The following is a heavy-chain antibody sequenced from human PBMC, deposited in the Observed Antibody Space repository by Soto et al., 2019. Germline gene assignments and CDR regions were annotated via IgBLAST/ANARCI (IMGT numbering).Heavy chain of an antibody. J-gene: IGHJ6*02. CDR2: IYPGDSDT. CDR1: GYNFTSYW. Sequence: PGESMKISCKGSGYNFTSYWIGWVRQKPGKGLEWMGIIYPGDSDTRYSPSFQGQVTISADKSISTAYLQWSSLKASDTAMYYCARHEYYDFWSGSYGMDVWGQGTTVTVSS. CDR3: ARHEYYDFWSGSYGMDV. D-gene: IGHD3-3*01. V-gene: IGHV5-51*01.